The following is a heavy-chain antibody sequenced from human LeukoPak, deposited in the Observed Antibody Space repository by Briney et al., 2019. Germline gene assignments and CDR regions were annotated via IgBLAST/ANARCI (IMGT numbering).Heavy chain of an antibody. CDR1: GDSISSSNW. V-gene: IGHV4-4*02. CDR3: ARKGYTYGYFFDY. D-gene: IGHD5-18*01. J-gene: IGHJ4*02. Sequence: SGTLSLTCAVSGDSISSSNWWSWVRQPPGKGLEWIGEIYHSGSTNYNPSLKSRVTISVDKSKNQFAPKLSSVTAADTAVYYCARKGYTYGYFFDYWGQGTLVTVSS. CDR2: IYHSGST.